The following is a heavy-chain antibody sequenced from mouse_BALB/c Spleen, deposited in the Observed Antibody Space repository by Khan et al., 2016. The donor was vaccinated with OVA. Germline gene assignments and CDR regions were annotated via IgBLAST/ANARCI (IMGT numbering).Heavy chain of an antibody. CDR1: GYPFTSFW. Sequence: QVQLKESGAALVRPGASVKLSCQASGYPFTSFWCNWVTGIHGQGFGWFGMFDLSDRETNYNQMFKDKATLTVDKSSSTSYMLLSGLTSEDSAVYYCERGGYGTSFAYWGQGTLVTVSA. V-gene: IGHV1-61*01. D-gene: IGHD2-10*02. CDR3: ERGGYGTSFAY. CDR2: FDLSDRET. J-gene: IGHJ3*01.